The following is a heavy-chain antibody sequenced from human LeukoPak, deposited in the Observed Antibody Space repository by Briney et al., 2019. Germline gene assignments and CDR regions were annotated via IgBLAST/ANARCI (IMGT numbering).Heavy chain of an antibody. J-gene: IGHJ4*02. CDR1: GYTFTGYY. Sequence: GASVKVSCKASGYTFTGYYMHWVRQAPGQGLEWMGWISAYNGNTNYAQKLQGRVTMTTDTSTSTAYMELRSLRSDDTAVYYCAGDEGYDSSGFVDYWGQGTLVTVSS. D-gene: IGHD3-22*01. V-gene: IGHV1-18*04. CDR3: AGDEGYDSSGFVDY. CDR2: ISAYNGNT.